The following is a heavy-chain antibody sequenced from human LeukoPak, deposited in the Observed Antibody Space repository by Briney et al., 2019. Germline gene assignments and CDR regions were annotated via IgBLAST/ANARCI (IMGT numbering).Heavy chain of an antibody. V-gene: IGHV4-39*01. J-gene: IGHJ4*02. Sequence: PSETLSLTCTVYGYSFTNTDFFWGWIREPPGKGLEWFVNIDDSWRIYSNSSLGSPVTMSRNTSQNQFSLKVTSVTAADTAIYCARLDWSLAHISASYPDFWGQGILVTVSS. CDR2: IDDSWRI. CDR3: ARLDWSLAHISASYPDF. D-gene: IGHD3-10*01. CDR1: GYSFTNTDFF.